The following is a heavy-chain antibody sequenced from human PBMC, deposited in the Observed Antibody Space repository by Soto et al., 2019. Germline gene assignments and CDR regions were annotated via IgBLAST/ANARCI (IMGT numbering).Heavy chain of an antibody. V-gene: IGHV4-61*08. D-gene: IGHD2-2*01. CDR2: IYYSGST. Sequence: PSDTLSLTCTVSGGSISSGDYYWSWIRQPPGKGLEWIGYIYYSGSTNYNPSLKSRVTISVDTSKNQFSLKLSSVTAADTAVYYCARGGCSSPSAREYYYYYYYIDVGGKGPTFTVP. CDR3: ARGGCSSPSAREYYYYYYYIDV. J-gene: IGHJ6*03. CDR1: GGSISSGDYY.